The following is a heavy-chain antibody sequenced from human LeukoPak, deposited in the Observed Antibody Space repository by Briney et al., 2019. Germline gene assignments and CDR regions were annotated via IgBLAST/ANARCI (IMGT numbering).Heavy chain of an antibody. Sequence: PGGSLRLSCAASGFTFSTYSMKWVRQAPGKGLEWVSSISSSITYIYYADSVKGRFTISRDNAKNSLYLQMNSLRAEDTAVYYCAVSYGSASYSPSDYWGQGTLVTVSS. J-gene: IGHJ4*02. CDR3: AVSYGSASYSPSDY. D-gene: IGHD3-10*01. CDR2: ISSSITYI. V-gene: IGHV3-21*01. CDR1: GFTFSTYS.